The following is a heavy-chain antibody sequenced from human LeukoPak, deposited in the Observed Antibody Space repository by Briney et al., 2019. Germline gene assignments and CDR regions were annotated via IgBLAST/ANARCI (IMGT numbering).Heavy chain of an antibody. V-gene: IGHV4-61*02. CDR1: GDSISSGDYY. Sequence: TTSETLSLTCTVSGDSISSGDYYWSWIRQPAGKGLEWIGRISSSGSTNYNPSLKSRVTISLDTSKNQFSLKLSSVTAADTAVYYCARGSRSSLDLDYWGQGTLVTVSS. CDR2: ISSSGST. CDR3: ARGSRSSLDLDY. J-gene: IGHJ4*02. D-gene: IGHD6-13*01.